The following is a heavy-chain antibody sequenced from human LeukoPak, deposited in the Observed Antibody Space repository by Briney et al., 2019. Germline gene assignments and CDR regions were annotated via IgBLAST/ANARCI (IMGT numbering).Heavy chain of an antibody. CDR1: GFIFSDHY. CDR2: ITSISSTI. D-gene: IGHD2-2*01. CDR3: AKDHCTSTNCQGNAFDI. J-gene: IGHJ3*02. V-gene: IGHV3-11*04. Sequence: GGSLRLSCVVSGFIFSDHYMSWIRQAPGKGLEWVSYITSISSTIYYADSVKGRFTISRDNSKNTVYLQMNSLRPDDTSVYYCAKDHCTSTNCQGNAFDIWGRGTMVTVSS.